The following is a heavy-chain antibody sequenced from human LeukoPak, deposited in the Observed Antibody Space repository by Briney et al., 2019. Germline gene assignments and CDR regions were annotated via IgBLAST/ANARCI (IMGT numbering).Heavy chain of an antibody. J-gene: IGHJ4*02. CDR1: GGSFSGYY. D-gene: IGHD4-17*01. CDR2: INHSGST. V-gene: IGHV4-34*01. Sequence: SETLSLICAVYGGSFSGYYWGWIRQPPGKGLEWIGEINHSGSTNYNPSLKSRVTISVDTSKNQFSLKLSSVTAADTAVYYCARKLRRGIDYWGQGTLVTVSS. CDR3: ARKLRRGIDY.